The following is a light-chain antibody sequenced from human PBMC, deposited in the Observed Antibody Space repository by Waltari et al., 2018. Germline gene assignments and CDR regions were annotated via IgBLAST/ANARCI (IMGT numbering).Light chain of an antibody. Sequence: IQLTQSPSSLSASLGDRVTITCQGSPNIYIYLNWYQHRPGKAPNVLISVASNLRSGVPSRFSGSGSGTVFTLTINHLQPGDFATYYCQQSYSIATFGQGTKLEMK. CDR2: VAS. J-gene: IGKJ2*01. CDR1: PNIYIY. CDR3: QQSYSIAT. V-gene: IGKV1-39*01.